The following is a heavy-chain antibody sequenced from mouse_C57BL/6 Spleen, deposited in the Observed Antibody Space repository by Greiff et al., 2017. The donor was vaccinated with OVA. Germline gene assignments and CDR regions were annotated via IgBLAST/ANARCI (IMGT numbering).Heavy chain of an antibody. CDR2: ITYDGSN. Sequence: EVQRVESGPGLVKPSPSLSLTCSVTGYSITSGYYWNWIRQFPGNKLEWMGYITYDGSNNYNPSLKNRISITRDTSKNQFFLKLNSVTTGDTATYYCAREGNWDWYFDVWGTGTTVTVSS. CDR3: AREGNWDWYFDV. J-gene: IGHJ1*03. D-gene: IGHD4-1*01. CDR1: GYSITSGYY. V-gene: IGHV3-6*01.